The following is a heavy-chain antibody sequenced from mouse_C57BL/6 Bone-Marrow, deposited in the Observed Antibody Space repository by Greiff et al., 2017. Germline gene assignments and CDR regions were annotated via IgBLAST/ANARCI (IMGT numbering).Heavy chain of an antibody. V-gene: IGHV5-4*01. Sequence: EVHLVESGGGLVKPGGSLKLSCAASGFTFSSYALSWVRQTPEKRLEWVATISDGGSYTYYPDNVKGRFTISRDNAKNNLYLQMSHLKSEDTAMYYCATYNYGSSYGGYFDVWGTGTTVTVSS. CDR1: GFTFSSYA. J-gene: IGHJ1*03. D-gene: IGHD1-1*01. CDR3: ATYNYGSSYGGYFDV. CDR2: ISDGGSYT.